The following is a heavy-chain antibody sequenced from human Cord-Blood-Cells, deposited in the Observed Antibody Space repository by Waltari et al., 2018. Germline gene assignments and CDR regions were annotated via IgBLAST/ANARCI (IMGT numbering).Heavy chain of an antibody. CDR1: GYTFTSYG. CDR2: ISAYNGNT. V-gene: IGHV1-18*04. J-gene: IGHJ6*03. D-gene: IGHD6-6*01. Sequence: QVQLVQSGAEVKKPGASVKVSCKASGYTFTSYGISWVRQAPGQGLEWMGWISAYNGNTNYAQKLQGRVTMTTDTSTSIAYMELRSLRSDDTAVYYCAREYSSSYYYYYYYMDVWGKGTTVTVSS. CDR3: AREYSSSYYYYYYYMDV.